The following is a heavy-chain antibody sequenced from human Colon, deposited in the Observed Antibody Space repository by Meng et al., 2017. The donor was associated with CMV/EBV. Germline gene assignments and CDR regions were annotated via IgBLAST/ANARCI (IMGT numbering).Heavy chain of an antibody. J-gene: IGHJ4*02. V-gene: IGHV3-48*03. CDR1: GFTFSSHH. D-gene: IGHD2-8*02. CDR3: ARILLGSRGADY. Sequence: GGSLRLSWAASGFTFSSHHMNWGRQAPGKGLEWISFILSSGTAIYYADSLKGRFTISRDNAKNSLYLQINSLRVEDTAIYYCARILLGSRGADYWGQGTLVTVSS. CDR2: ILSSGTAI.